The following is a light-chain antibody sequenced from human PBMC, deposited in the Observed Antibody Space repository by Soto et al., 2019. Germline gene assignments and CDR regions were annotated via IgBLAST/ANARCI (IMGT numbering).Light chain of an antibody. J-gene: IGKJ1*01. Sequence: EIVMTQSPATLSVSPGERATLSCRASQNVLSNLAWYQHKPGQAPRLLIYGASTRATGIPARFSGSGSGTEFTLTVSSLQSEDFATYYCQQTFVTPRTFGQGTKVDIK. V-gene: IGKV3-15*01. CDR3: QQTFVTPRT. CDR1: QNVLSN. CDR2: GAS.